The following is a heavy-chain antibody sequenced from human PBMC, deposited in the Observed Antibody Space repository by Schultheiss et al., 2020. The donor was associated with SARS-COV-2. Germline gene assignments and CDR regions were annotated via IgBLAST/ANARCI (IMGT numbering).Heavy chain of an antibody. D-gene: IGHD2/OR15-2a*01. Sequence: SQTLSLTCAISGDSVSNNNAAWSWIRQPPGKGLEWIGYIYYSGSTNYNPSLKSRVTISVDTSKNQFSLKLSSVTAADTAVYYCARDSFPNDAFDIWGQGTMVTVSS. CDR2: IYYSGST. CDR1: GDSVSNNNAA. J-gene: IGHJ3*02. V-gene: IGHV4-59*01. CDR3: ARDSFPNDAFDI.